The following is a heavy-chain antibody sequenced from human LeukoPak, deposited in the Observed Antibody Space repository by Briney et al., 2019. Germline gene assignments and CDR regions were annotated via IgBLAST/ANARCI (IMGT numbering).Heavy chain of an antibody. CDR3: ARHAVLTYYYDY. CDR2: IYYSGST. J-gene: IGHJ4*02. Sequence: SETLSLTCTVSGGSISSSSYYWGWIRQPPGKGLEWIGSIYYSGSTYYNPSLNSRVTISVDTSKNQFSLKLSSVTAADTAVYYCARHAVLTYYYDYWGQRTLGTVSS. CDR1: GGSISSSSYY. D-gene: IGHD6-19*01. V-gene: IGHV4-39*01.